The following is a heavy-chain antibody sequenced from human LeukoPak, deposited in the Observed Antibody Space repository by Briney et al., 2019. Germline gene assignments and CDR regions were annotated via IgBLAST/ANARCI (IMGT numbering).Heavy chain of an antibody. CDR3: ARTYSSGWYSKLPSTFDI. Sequence: SQTLSLTCTVSGGSISSGGYSWSWIRQHPGKGLEWIGYIYYSGSTNYNPSLKSRVTISVDTSKNQFSLKLSSVTAADTAVYYCARTYSSGWYSKLPSTFDIWGQGTMVTVSS. CDR2: IYYSGST. J-gene: IGHJ3*02. V-gene: IGHV4-31*03. D-gene: IGHD6-19*01. CDR1: GGSISSGGYS.